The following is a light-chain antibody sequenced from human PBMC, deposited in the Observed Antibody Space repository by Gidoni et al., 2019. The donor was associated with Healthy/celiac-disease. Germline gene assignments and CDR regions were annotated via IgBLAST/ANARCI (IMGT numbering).Light chain of an antibody. CDR3: QSYDSSLSGSDVV. CDR2: GNS. CDR1: SSNIGAGYA. V-gene: IGLV1-40*01. Sequence: QSVLTQPPSVSGAPGQRVTISCPGSSSNIGAGYAVHWYQQLPGTAPKLLIYGNSNRPSGVPDRFSGSKSGTSASLAITGLQAEDEADYYCQSYDSSLSGSDVVFGGGTKLTVL. J-gene: IGLJ2*01.